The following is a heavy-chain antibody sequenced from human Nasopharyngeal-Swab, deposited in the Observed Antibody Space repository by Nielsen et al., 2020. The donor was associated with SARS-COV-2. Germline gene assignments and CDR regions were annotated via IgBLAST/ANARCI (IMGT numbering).Heavy chain of an antibody. CDR3: ARPMRPMGHYYFGMDV. V-gene: IGHV5-51*01. J-gene: IGHJ6*02. Sequence: GASLKISCKGSGYSFTTYWIGWVRQMPGKGLEWMGIIYPGDSNTRYSPSFQGQVTISVGKYSSTAYLQWSSLKASDTVIYYCARPMRPMGHYYFGMDVWGQGTTVTVSS. D-gene: IGHD1-26*01. CDR1: GYSFTTYW. CDR2: IYPGDSNT.